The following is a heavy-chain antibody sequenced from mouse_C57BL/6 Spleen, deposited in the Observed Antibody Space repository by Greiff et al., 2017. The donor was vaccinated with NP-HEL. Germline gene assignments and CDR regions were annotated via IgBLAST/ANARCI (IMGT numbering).Heavy chain of an antibody. J-gene: IGHJ4*01. CDR3: ARERAPYYYGSSEYYYAMDY. CDR1: GYTFTSYG. Sequence: QVQLKQSGAELARPGASVKLSCKASGYTFTSYGISWVKQRTGQGLEWIGEIYPRSGNTYYNEKFKGKATLTADKSSSTAYMELRSLTSEDSAVYFCARERAPYYYGSSEYYYAMDYWGQGTSVTVSS. D-gene: IGHD1-1*01. V-gene: IGHV1-81*01. CDR2: IYPRSGNT.